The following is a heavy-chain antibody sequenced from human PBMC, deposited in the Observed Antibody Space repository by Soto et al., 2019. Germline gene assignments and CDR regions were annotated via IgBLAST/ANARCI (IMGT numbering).Heavy chain of an antibody. CDR1: GFSFSDYG. CDR3: ARDCARGGYGDFADAFNI. V-gene: IGHV3-33*01. Sequence: QVQLVESGGGVVQPGRSLRLSCTASGFSFSDYGMHWVRQAPGQGLEWVAVIWYDGGKIHYADHVKGRFTISRDNSENTLYLQMNSLRAEDTATYYCARDCARGGYGDFADAFNIWGQGTMVTVSS. CDR2: IWYDGGKI. J-gene: IGHJ3*02. D-gene: IGHD4-17*01.